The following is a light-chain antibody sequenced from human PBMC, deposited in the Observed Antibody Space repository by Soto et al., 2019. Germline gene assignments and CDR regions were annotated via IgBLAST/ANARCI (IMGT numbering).Light chain of an antibody. V-gene: IGKV1-39*01. CDR3: KQSYRTPWT. J-gene: IGKJ1*01. Sequence: DIQMTQSPSSLSASVGDRVTITCRASQSISSYLNWYQQKPGKAPKLLIYAASSLQSGVPSRFSGSGSGTDFTLTISSLQPEDFATYYCKQSYRTPWTFGQGTKVEIK. CDR1: QSISSY. CDR2: AAS.